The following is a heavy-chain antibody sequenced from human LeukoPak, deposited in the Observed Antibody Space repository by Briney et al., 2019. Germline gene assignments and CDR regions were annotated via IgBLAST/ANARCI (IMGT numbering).Heavy chain of an antibody. D-gene: IGHD3-22*01. J-gene: IGHJ4*02. CDR1: GDSISSSRLY. V-gene: IGHV4-39*07. Sequence: SETLSLTCTVSGDSISSSRLYWGWIRQPPGKGLEWVGSIYYSGSTYYNPSLKSRVSISVDTSKNQFSLNLTSVTAADTAVYYCVGLGTMTVGLGYWGQGTLVTVSS. CDR3: VGLGTMTVGLGY. CDR2: IYYSGST.